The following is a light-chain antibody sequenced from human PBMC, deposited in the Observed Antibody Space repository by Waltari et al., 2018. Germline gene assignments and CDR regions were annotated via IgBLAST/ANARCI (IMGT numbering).Light chain of an antibody. CDR2: SND. J-gene: IGLJ2*01. CDR1: NSNIGANS. V-gene: IGLV1-44*01. CDR3: ATWDDDLNGPI. Sequence: QSVLTQSPSASGTPGQRVTMSCSGSNSNIGANSVTWYQHLPQRAPELRIFSNDRRPSGVPDRFSGSKSGTSASLAISGLQAGDEGNYYCATWDDDLNGPIFGAGTKLTVL.